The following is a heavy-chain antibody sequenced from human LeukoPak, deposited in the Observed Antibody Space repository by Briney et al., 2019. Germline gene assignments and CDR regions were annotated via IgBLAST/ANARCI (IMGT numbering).Heavy chain of an antibody. D-gene: IGHD6-13*01. CDR3: ASDGIAVDRGIGYFDC. J-gene: IGHJ4*02. V-gene: IGHV3-33*01. Sequence: GKSLRLSCAASGFTFRSYGMHWVRQAPGKGLEWVAVIWYDGSNKYYADSVKGRFTISRDNSENTLYLQMNSLRAEDTALYYCASDGIAVDRGIGYFDCWGQGTLVTVS. CDR2: IWYDGSNK. CDR1: GFTFRSYG.